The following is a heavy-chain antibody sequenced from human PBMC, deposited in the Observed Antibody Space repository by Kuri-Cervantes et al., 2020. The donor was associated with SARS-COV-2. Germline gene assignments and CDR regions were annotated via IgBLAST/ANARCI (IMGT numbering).Heavy chain of an antibody. CDR1: GGSFSGYY. J-gene: IGHJ4*02. V-gene: IGHV4-34*01. CDR3: ASQVDTAMAFDY. D-gene: IGHD5-18*01. CDR2: INHSGST. Sequence: TLSLTCAVYGGSFSGYYWSWIRQPPGKGLEWIGEINHSGSTNYNPSLKSRVTISVDTSENQFSLKLSSVTAADTAVYYCASQVDTAMAFDYWGQGTLVTVSS.